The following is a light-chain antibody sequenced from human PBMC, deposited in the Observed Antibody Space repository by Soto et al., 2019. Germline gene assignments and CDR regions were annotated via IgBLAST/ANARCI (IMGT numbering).Light chain of an antibody. J-gene: IGLJ2*01. CDR3: CSYAGSYRFV. CDR2: DVS. CDR1: SSDVGGYDS. Sequence: QSALTQPRSVSGSPGQSVSIPCTGASSDVGGYDSVSWYQQHPGKVPKLMIYDVSKRPSGVPDRFSGSKSGNTASLTISGLQAEDEADYYCCSYAGSYRFVFGGGTKVTVL. V-gene: IGLV2-11*01.